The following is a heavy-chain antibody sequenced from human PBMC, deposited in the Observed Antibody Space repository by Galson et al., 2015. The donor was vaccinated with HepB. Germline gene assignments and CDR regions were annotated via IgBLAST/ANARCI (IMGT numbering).Heavy chain of an antibody. Sequence: SLRLSCAASRFIFSSYSMNWVRQAPGKGLEWVSYISNSGSTIYYADSVKGRFTISRDNAKNSLYLQMNSLRDEDTAVYYCARGIVGATSQIDYWGQGTLVTVSS. V-gene: IGHV3-48*02. CDR1: RFIFSSYS. CDR3: ARGIVGATSQIDY. CDR2: ISNSGSTI. D-gene: IGHD1-26*01. J-gene: IGHJ4*02.